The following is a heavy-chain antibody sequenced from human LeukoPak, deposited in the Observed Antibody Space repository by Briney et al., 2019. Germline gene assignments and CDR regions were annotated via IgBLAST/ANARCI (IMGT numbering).Heavy chain of an antibody. V-gene: IGHV4-34*01. D-gene: IGHD5-18*01. J-gene: IGHJ4*02. CDR1: GGSFSGYY. Sequence: SETLSLTCAVYGGSFSGYYWSWIRQPRGKGLEWIGEINHSGSTNYNPSLKSRVTISVDASKNQFSLKLSSVTAADTAVYYCARGIQARGYSYGPKLFDYWGQGTLVTVSS. CDR3: ARGIQARGYSYGPKLFDY. CDR2: INHSGST.